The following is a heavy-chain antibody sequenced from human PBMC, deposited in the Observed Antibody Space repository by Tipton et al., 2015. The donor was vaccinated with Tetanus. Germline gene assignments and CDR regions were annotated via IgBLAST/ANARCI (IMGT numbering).Heavy chain of an antibody. D-gene: IGHD1-1*01. CDR2: IYYDGKT. CDR1: GASMRSSSYY. V-gene: IGHV4-39*01. Sequence: TLSLTCSVSGASMRSSSYYWGWIRQPPGKGLEWIGSIYYDGKTYYNPSLKSRLTISVDTSKKQFSLKLRSVTATDTAFYYCVRQEAPLLAGTGTSATNWFDPWGQGALVTVSS. CDR3: VRQEAPLLAGTGTSATNWFDP. J-gene: IGHJ5*02.